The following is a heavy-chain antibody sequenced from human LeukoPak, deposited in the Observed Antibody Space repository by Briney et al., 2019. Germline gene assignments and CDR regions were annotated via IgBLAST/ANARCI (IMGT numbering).Heavy chain of an antibody. J-gene: IGHJ4*02. CDR2: ISSSGSTI. D-gene: IGHD3-3*01. V-gene: IGHV3-11*01. CDR1: GFTFSDYY. CDR3: ASGDFWSGYPGYFDY. Sequence: PGGSLRPSCAASGFTFSDYYMSWIRQAPGKGLERVSYISSSGSTIYYADSVKGRFTISRDNAKNSLYLQMNSLRAEDTAVYYCASGDFWSGYPGYFDYWGQGTLVTVSS.